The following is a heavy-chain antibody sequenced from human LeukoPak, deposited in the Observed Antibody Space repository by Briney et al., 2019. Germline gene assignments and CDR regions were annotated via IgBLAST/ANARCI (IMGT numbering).Heavy chain of an antibody. CDR3: ARVSSSSSYYYYYIDV. D-gene: IGHD6-6*01. CDR1: GGTFSSYA. Sequence: GASVKVSCKASGGTFSSYAISWVRQAPGQGLEWMGRIIPIFGTANYAQKFQGRVTITTDESTSTAYMELNSLRSEDTAVYYCARVSSSSSYYYYYIDVWGKGTTVTVSS. V-gene: IGHV1-69*05. CDR2: IIPIFGTA. J-gene: IGHJ6*03.